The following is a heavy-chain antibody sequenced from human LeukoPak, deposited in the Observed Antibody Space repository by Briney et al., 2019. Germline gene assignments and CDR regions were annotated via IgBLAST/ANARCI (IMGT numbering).Heavy chain of an antibody. CDR1: GYTFTSYD. Sequence: ASVKVSCKASGYTFTSYDINWVRQATGQGLEWMGWMNPNSGNTGYAQKFQGRVTMTRNTSISTAYMELSSLRSEDTAVYYCARALYSSSIRFYYYMDVWGKGTTVPVSS. D-gene: IGHD6-6*01. J-gene: IGHJ6*03. CDR3: ARALYSSSIRFYYYMDV. V-gene: IGHV1-8*01. CDR2: MNPNSGNT.